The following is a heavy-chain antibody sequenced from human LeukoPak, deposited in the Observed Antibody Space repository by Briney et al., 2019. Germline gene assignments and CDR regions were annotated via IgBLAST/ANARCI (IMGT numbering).Heavy chain of an antibody. CDR3: ARVGIAATPGGFDY. V-gene: IGHV4-4*07. D-gene: IGHD6-13*01. J-gene: IGHJ4*02. CDR1: GGSISSYY. CDR2: IYTSGST. Sequence: SETLSLTCTVSGGSISSYYWSWIRQPAGEGLEWIGRIYTSGSTNYNPSLKSRVTMSVDTSKNQFSLKLSSVTAADTAVYYCARVGIAATPGGFDYWGQGTLVTVSS.